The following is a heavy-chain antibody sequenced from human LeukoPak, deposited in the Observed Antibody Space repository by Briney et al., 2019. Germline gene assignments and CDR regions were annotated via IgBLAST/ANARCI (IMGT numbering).Heavy chain of an antibody. D-gene: IGHD1-26*01. Sequence: QSGGSLRLSCAASGFTFTSYNMNWVRQAPGRGLEWLSYISSGSRTIYYADSVKGRFTISRDDANNSLYLQMNTLRVDDTAVYYCARGPVGATPLDYWGQGTLVTVSA. CDR3: ARGPVGATPLDY. V-gene: IGHV3-48*01. CDR1: GFTFTSYN. CDR2: ISSGSRTI. J-gene: IGHJ4*02.